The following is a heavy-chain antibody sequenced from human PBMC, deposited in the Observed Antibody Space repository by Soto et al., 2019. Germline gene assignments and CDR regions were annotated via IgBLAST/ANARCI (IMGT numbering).Heavy chain of an antibody. CDR1: GGSISNDY. D-gene: IGHD3-10*01. V-gene: IGHV4-59*01. CDR3: ARGKRHYYGSGSYYNAYYYYGMDV. CDR2: IYYKGST. Sequence: SETLSLTCIVSGGSISNDYWSWIRQPPGKGLEWIGHIYYKGSTDYNPSLKSRVTISRDTSKSQFSLNLTSVTAADTAVYYCARGKRHYYGSGSYYNAYYYYGMDVWGQGTTVTVSS. J-gene: IGHJ6*02.